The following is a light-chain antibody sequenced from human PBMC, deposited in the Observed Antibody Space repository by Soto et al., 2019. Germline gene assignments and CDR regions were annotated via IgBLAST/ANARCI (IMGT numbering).Light chain of an antibody. Sequence: IVLTQSPGTLSFPAGERVTLSCRASQSVTTRLAWYQHKPGQAPTLLMSGASNRASGVPVRFSGSGSGTDFTLTITRLEPEDFALYYCQQYGGSPITFGLGTRLEI. CDR2: GAS. CDR3: QQYGGSPIT. CDR1: QSVTTR. J-gene: IGKJ5*01. V-gene: IGKV3-20*01.